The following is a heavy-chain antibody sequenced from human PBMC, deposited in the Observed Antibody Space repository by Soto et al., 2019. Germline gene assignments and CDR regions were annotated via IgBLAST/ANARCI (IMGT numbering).Heavy chain of an antibody. J-gene: IGHJ5*02. CDR2: IDPIGGKT. V-gene: IGHV1-46*01. CDR3: ARVMRSLLSITALDT. D-gene: IGHD5-18*01. CDR1: GYTFTSDQ. Sequence: ASVKGSFKASGYTFTSDQIHWVRQAPGQGLEWMGMIDPIGGKTNYAQKFQGRVTMTRDTSTSTVYMALSSLRSEDTAIYFCARVMRSLLSITALDTWGQGTLVTVSS.